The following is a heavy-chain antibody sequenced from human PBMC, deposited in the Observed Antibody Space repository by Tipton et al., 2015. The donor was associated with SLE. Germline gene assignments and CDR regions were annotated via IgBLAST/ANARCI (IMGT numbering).Heavy chain of an antibody. CDR3: AIQGYCSGGSCYGGVDY. CDR2: IIPIFGTA. CDR1: GFTFSSYA. Sequence: QLVQSGGGLVQPGGSLRLSCAASGFTFSSYAISWVRQAPGQGLEWMGGIIPIFGTANYAQKFQGRVTITADESTTTAYMELSSLRSEDTAVYYCAIQGYCSGGSCYGGVDYWGQGTLVTVSS. D-gene: IGHD2-15*01. V-gene: IGHV1-69*01. J-gene: IGHJ4*02.